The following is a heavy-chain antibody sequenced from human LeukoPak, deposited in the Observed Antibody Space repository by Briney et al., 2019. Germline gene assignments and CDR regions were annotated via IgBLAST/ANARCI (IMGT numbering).Heavy chain of an antibody. Sequence: GGSLRLSSAASGFTFDDYGMSWVRQAPGKGLEWVSGINWNGGSTGYADSVKGRFTISRDNAKNSLYLQMNSLRAEDTALYYCASDWFGELQFDYWGQGTLVTVSS. V-gene: IGHV3-20*04. CDR1: GFTFDDYG. CDR2: INWNGGST. D-gene: IGHD3-10*01. J-gene: IGHJ4*02. CDR3: ASDWFGELQFDY.